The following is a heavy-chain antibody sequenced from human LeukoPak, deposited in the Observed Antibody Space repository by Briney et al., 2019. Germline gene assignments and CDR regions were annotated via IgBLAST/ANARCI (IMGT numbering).Heavy chain of an antibody. CDR2: IKSKTDGGTT. CDR3: TTDGRPYCSGGSCYYYYGMDV. D-gene: IGHD2-15*01. J-gene: IGHJ6*02. CDR1: GFTFSNAW. Sequence: GGSLRLSCAASGFTFSNAWMSWVRQAPGKGLEWVGRIKSKTDGGTTDYAAPVKGRFTISRDDSKNTLYLQMNSLKTEDTAVYYCTTDGRPYCSGGSCYYYYGMDVWGQGTTVTVSS. V-gene: IGHV3-15*01.